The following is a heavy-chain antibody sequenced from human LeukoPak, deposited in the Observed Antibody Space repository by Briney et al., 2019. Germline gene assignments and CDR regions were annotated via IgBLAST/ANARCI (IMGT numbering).Heavy chain of an antibody. V-gene: IGHV3-30-3*01. CDR3: AKVGQQLVLDWFDP. CDR2: ISYDGSNK. J-gene: IGHJ5*02. Sequence: GGSLRLSCAASGFTFSSYAMHWVRQAPGKGLEWVAVISYDGSNKYYADSVKGRFTISRDNSKNTLYLQMNSLRAEDTAVYYCAKVGQQLVLDWFDPWGQGTLVTVSS. D-gene: IGHD6-13*01. CDR1: GFTFSSYA.